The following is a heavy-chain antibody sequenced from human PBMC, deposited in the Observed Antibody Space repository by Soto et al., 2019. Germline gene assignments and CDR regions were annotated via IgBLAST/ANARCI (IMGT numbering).Heavy chain of an antibody. Sequence: SETLSLTCTVSGGSISSYYWSWIRQPPGKGLEWIGYIYYSGSTNYNPSLKSRVTISVDTSKNQFSLKLSSVTAADTAVYYCARVKAPERYSSSWFDPWGQGTLVTVSS. J-gene: IGHJ5*02. CDR3: ARVKAPERYSSSWFDP. D-gene: IGHD6-13*01. CDR2: IYYSGST. CDR1: GGSISSYY. V-gene: IGHV4-59*01.